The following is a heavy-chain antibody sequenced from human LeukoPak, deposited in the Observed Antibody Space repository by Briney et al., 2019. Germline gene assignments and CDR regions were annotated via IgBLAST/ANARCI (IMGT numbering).Heavy chain of an antibody. Sequence: GGSLRLSCAASGFTFDDYAMHCVRQAPGKGLEWVSLISGDGGSTYYADSVKGRFTISRDNSKNSLYLQMNSLRTEDTALYYCAKDMRKEYYYDSSGYLDYWGQGTLVTVSS. D-gene: IGHD3-22*01. CDR1: GFTFDDYA. CDR3: AKDMRKEYYYDSSGYLDY. CDR2: ISGDGGST. V-gene: IGHV3-43*02. J-gene: IGHJ4*02.